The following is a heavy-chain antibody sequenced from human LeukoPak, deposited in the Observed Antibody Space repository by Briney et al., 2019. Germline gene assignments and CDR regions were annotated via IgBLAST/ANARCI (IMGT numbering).Heavy chain of an antibody. J-gene: IGHJ6*03. Sequence: ASVKVSCKASGGTFSSNSINWVRQAPGQGLEWMGGIIPMLGTATYAQKFQGRVTMTADKSTRTAYMDLSRLRSDDTAVYYCAARGASYCYYMGVWGKGTPVTVSS. CDR3: AARGASYCYYMGV. CDR1: GGTFSSNS. V-gene: IGHV1-69*06. CDR2: IIPMLGTA. D-gene: IGHD1-26*01.